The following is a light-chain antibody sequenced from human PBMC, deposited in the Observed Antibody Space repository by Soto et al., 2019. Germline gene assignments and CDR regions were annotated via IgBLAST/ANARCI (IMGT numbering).Light chain of an antibody. V-gene: IGKV1-39*01. CDR3: QQTYNTPRT. J-gene: IGKJ1*01. Sequence: DIQMTQSPSSLSASVGDRVIITCRASQSSGSYLTWYQQKPGKDPQLLIYAASSLHSGVPSRFSGGGSGTDFTLTISSLQPEDFANYYCQQTYNTPRTFGQGTKVDIK. CDR2: AAS. CDR1: QSSGSY.